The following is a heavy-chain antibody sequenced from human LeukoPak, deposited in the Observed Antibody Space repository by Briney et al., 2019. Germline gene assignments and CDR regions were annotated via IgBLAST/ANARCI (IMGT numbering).Heavy chain of an antibody. CDR1: GGTFSSYA. Sequence: SVKVSCKASGGTFSSYAISWVRQAPGQGLEWMGGIIPIFGTANYAQKFQGRVTITADESTSTAYMELSSLRSEDTAVYYCAREIVGATTCFDYWGQGTLVTVSS. CDR3: AREIVGATTCFDY. CDR2: IIPIFGTA. D-gene: IGHD1-26*01. J-gene: IGHJ4*02. V-gene: IGHV1-69*13.